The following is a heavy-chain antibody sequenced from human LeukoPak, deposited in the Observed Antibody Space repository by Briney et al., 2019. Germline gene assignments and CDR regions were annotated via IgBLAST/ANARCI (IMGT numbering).Heavy chain of an antibody. CDR1: GYTFTGYY. D-gene: IGHD3-3*01. J-gene: IGHJ5*02. Sequence: ASVKVSCKASGYTFTGYYMHWVRQAPGQGLGWMGWINPNSGGTNYAQKFQGRVTMTRDTSISTAYMELSRLTSDDTAVYYCARDAYYDFWSGDNWFDPWGQGTLVTVSS. CDR2: INPNSGGT. CDR3: ARDAYYDFWSGDNWFDP. V-gene: IGHV1-2*02.